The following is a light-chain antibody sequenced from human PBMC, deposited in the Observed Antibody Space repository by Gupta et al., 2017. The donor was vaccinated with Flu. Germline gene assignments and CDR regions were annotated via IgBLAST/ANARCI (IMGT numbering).Light chain of an antibody. J-gene: IGKJ5*01. CDR2: AAS. V-gene: IGKV1-8*01. CDR3: QQYYSYGVT. CDR1: QGISSY. Sequence: PSSLSASTGDRVTITRRASQGISSYLAWYQQKPGKAPKLLIYAASTLQSGVPSRFSGSGSGTDFTHTISCLQSEDFATYYCQQYYSYGVTFGQGTRLEIK.